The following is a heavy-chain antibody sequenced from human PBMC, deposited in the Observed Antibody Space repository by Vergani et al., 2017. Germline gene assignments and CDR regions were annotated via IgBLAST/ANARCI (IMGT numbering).Heavy chain of an antibody. D-gene: IGHD6-13*01. Sequence: QVQLVESGCGVVQPGRSLRLSCAASGFTFSSYAMHWVRQAPGKGLEWVAVISYDGSNKYYADSVKGRFTISRDNSKNTRYLQMNSLTAEDTAVYYCAKDLRIAAAGFDYWGQGTLVTVSS. CDR3: AKDLRIAAAGFDY. CDR1: GFTFSSYA. CDR2: ISYDGSNK. J-gene: IGHJ4*02. V-gene: IGHV3-30-3*01.